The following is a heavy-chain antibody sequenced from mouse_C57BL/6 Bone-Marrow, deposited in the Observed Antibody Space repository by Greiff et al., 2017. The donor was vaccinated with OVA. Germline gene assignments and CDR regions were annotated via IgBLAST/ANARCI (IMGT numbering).Heavy chain of an antibody. CDR2: ISSGGSYT. V-gene: IGHV5-6*01. J-gene: IGHJ2*01. CDR1: GFTFSSYG. Sequence: EVKVVESGGDLVKPGGSLKLSCAASGFTFSSYGMSWVRHTPDKRLEWVATISSGGSYTYYPDSVKGRFTISRDNAKNTLYLQMSSLKSEDTAMYYCARHPYGSSSSDYWGQGTTLTVSS. D-gene: IGHD1-1*01. CDR3: ARHPYGSSSSDY.